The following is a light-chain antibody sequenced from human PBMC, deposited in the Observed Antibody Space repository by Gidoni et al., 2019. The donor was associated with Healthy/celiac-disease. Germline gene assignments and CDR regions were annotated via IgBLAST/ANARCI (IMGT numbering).Light chain of an antibody. J-gene: IGKJ1*01. Sequence: EIVLTPSPGTLSLSPGERATLSCRASQSVSSSYLAWYQQKPGQAPRLLIYGASSRATGIPDRFIGSGFGTDFTLTISRLEPEDFAVYYCQQYGSSPWTFGQGTKVEIK. CDR2: GAS. V-gene: IGKV3-20*01. CDR1: QSVSSSY. CDR3: QQYGSSPWT.